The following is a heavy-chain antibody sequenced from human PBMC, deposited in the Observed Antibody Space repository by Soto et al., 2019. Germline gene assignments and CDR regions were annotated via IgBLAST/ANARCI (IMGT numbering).Heavy chain of an antibody. CDR2: MNPNSGNT. Sequence: AAVKVSCKASGYTFTSYDINGVRQATGQGIEWMGWMNPNSGNTGHAQKFQGRVTMTRNTCISTAYMALSSLRSEDTAVYYCARLRFLEWSMDYGMDVWGQGTTVTVSS. V-gene: IGHV1-8*01. CDR1: GYTFTSYD. D-gene: IGHD3-3*01. J-gene: IGHJ6*02. CDR3: ARLRFLEWSMDYGMDV.